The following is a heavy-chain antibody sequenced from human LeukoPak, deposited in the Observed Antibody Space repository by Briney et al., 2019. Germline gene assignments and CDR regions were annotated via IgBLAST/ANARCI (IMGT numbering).Heavy chain of an antibody. V-gene: IGHV1-46*01. D-gene: IGHD3-9*01. CDR2: INPSGGST. Sequence: ASVKVSCKASGYTFTSYYMHWVRQAPGQGLEWMGIINPSGGSTSYAQKFQGRVTMTRDMSTSTVYMELSSLRSEGTAVYYCARGVRNDILINWGQGTLVTVSS. CDR3: ARGVRNDILIN. J-gene: IGHJ4*02. CDR1: GYTFTSYY.